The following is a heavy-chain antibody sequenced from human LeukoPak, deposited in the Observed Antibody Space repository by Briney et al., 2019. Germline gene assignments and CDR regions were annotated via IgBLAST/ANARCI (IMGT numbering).Heavy chain of an antibody. CDR1: GGSISSSSYY. V-gene: IGHV4-39*07. D-gene: IGHD2-15*01. J-gene: IGHJ4*02. CDR3: ARELGYCSGGSCYSAYYFDY. Sequence: SETLSLTCTVSGGSISSSSYYWGWIRQPPGKGLEWIGSIYYSGSTYYNPSLKSRVTISVDTSKNQFSLKLSSVTAADTAVYYCARELGYCSGGSCYSAYYFDYWGQGTLVTVSS. CDR2: IYYSGST.